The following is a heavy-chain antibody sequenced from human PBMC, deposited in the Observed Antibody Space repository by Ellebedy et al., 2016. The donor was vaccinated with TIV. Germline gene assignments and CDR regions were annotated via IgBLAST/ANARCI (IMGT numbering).Heavy chain of an antibody. CDR1: GFTVSSIY. Sequence: GGSLRLSCAVSGFTVSSIYMSWVRQAPGKRPEWVSIIYSDDSGGSTYYADSVKGRFTISRDNSKNTLYLQMNSLRAEDTAVYYCARDVRYYDILTGYGMDVWGQGTTVTVSS. CDR3: ARDVRYYDILTGYGMDV. V-gene: IGHV3-53*01. J-gene: IGHJ6*02. CDR2: IYSDDSGGST. D-gene: IGHD3-9*01.